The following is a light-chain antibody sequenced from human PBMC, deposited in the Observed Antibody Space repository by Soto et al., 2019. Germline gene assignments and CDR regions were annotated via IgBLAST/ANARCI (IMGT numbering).Light chain of an antibody. V-gene: IGKV3-15*01. Sequence: VMTQSPATLSVSPGERATLSCRAGQNIGSHLAWYLHRPGQPPRLIMYDISTRATGVPGRFVGSGSGTDFTLTISSLQTEDSALYYCQQYFYWPPGTFGQGTKVEI. CDR1: QNIGSH. CDR3: QQYFYWPPGT. CDR2: DIS. J-gene: IGKJ1*01.